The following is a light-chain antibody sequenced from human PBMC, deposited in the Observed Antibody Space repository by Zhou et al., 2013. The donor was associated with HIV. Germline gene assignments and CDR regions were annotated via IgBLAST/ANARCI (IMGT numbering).Light chain of an antibody. Sequence: DIQMTQSPSTLSASVGDRVTIACRASQSVSSWLAWSQQKPGKAPKLLIYAASSLQSGVPSRFSGSGSGTDFTLTISSLQPEDFATYYCQQLYSYPNTFGGGTKVEIK. V-gene: IGKV1-5*01. CDR2: AAS. CDR3: QQLYSYPNT. CDR1: QSVSSW. J-gene: IGKJ4*01.